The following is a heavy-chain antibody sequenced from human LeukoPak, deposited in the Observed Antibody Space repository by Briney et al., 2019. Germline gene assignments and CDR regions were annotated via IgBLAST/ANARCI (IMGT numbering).Heavy chain of an antibody. CDR2: IYSDGTT. Sequence: GGSLRLSCAASGFTISDKYMSWVRQAPGKGLEWVSVIYSDGTTYYADSVKDRFTISRDNSKNMVYLQMNSLRAEDTAVYYCARVMGKSNWSDPWGQGTLVTVSS. CDR3: ARVMGKSNWSDP. D-gene: IGHD7-27*01. V-gene: IGHV3-53*01. J-gene: IGHJ5*02. CDR1: GFTISDKY.